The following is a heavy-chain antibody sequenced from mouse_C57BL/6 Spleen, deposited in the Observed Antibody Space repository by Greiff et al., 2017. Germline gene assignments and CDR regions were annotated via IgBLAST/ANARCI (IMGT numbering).Heavy chain of an antibody. CDR2: IYPGSGNT. V-gene: IGHV1-66*01. CDR3: ARGRDGWDY. J-gene: IGHJ2*01. CDR1: GYSFTSYY. D-gene: IGHD2-3*01. Sequence: QVQLQQSGPELVKPGASVKISCKASGYSFTSYYIHWVKQRPGQGLEWIGWIYPGSGNTTYNEKFKGKATLTADTSSSTAYMQLSSLTSEDSAVYYCARGRDGWDYWGQGTTLTVSS.